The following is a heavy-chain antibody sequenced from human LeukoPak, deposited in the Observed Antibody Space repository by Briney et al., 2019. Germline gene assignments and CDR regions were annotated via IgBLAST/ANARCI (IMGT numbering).Heavy chain of an antibody. V-gene: IGHV3-48*02. J-gene: IGHJ4*02. CDR2: LSGSGSTI. D-gene: IGHD6-13*01. CDR1: GFTFSTYA. Sequence: GGSLRLSCAASGFTFSTYAMSWVRQAPGKGLEWVSGLSGSGSTIYYADSVKGRFTISRDNAKNSLYQQMNSLRDEDTAVYYCARVDSSSWYLIDYWGQGTLVTVSS. CDR3: ARVDSSSWYLIDY.